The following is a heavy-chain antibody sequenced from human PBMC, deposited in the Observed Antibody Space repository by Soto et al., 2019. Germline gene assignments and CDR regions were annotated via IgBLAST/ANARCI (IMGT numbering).Heavy chain of an antibody. CDR3: ARESSSSWRPFDY. J-gene: IGHJ4*02. CDR1: GGSVSSGSYY. D-gene: IGHD6-13*01. CDR2: IYYSGST. Sequence: SETLSLTCTVSGGSVSSGSYYWSWIRQPPGKGLEWIGYIYYSGSTNYNPSLKSRVTISVDTSKNQFSLKLSSVTAADTAVYYCARESSSSWRPFDYWGKGTLVTVSS. V-gene: IGHV4-61*01.